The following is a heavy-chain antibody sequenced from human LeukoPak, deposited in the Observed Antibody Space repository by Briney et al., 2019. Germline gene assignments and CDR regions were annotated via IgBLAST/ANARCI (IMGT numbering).Heavy chain of an antibody. D-gene: IGHD2-2*01. CDR3: ARDGLWDRPGLDCSSTSCHHFDY. J-gene: IGHJ4*02. CDR2: ISYDGSNK. CDR1: GSTFSSYA. Sequence: GGSLRLSCAASGSTFSSYAMHWVRQAPGKGLEWVAVISYDGSNKYYADSVKGRFTISRDNSKNTLYLQMNSLRAEDTAVYYCARDGLWDRPGLDCSSTSCHHFDYWGQGTLVTVSS. V-gene: IGHV3-30-3*01.